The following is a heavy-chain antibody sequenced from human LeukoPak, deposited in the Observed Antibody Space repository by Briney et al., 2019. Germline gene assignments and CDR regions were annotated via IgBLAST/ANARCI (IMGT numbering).Heavy chain of an antibody. V-gene: IGHV1-24*01. CDR3: ATEHCTNGVCYSWQAFDI. CDR1: GYTLTELS. Sequence: ASVKVSCKVSGYTLTELSMPWVRQAPGKGLEWMGGFDPEDGETIYAQKFQGRVTMTEDTSTDTAYMELSSLRSEDTAVYYCATEHCTNGVCYSWQAFDIWGQGTMVTVSS. CDR2: FDPEDGET. D-gene: IGHD2-8*01. J-gene: IGHJ3*02.